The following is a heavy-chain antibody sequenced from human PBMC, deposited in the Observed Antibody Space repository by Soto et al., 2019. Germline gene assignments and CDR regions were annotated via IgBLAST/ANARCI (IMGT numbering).Heavy chain of an antibody. V-gene: IGHV3-21*01. CDR1: GFTFSSYS. CDR2: ISSSGSNI. Sequence: GGSLRLSCAASGFTFSSYSMSWVRQAPGKGLEWVSSISSSGSNIYYADSVKGRFTISGDISKNTLYLQMNSLRAEDRAVYYCATSNWSLSVNHDAFDIWGQGTMVTVSS. D-gene: IGHD1-20*01. J-gene: IGHJ3*02. CDR3: ATSNWSLSVNHDAFDI.